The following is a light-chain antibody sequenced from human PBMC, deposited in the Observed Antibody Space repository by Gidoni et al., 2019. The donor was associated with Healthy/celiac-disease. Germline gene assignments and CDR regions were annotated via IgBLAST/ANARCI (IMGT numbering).Light chain of an antibody. J-gene: IGKJ3*01. CDR3: QQSYSTVFT. Sequence: DIQMTQSPSSLSASVGDRVTITCRASQSISSYLNWYQQKPGKAPKLLIYAASSLQSGVPSRFSGSGSGTDFTLTISSLQPEDFATYYCQQSYSTVFTFGPGTNVDIK. V-gene: IGKV1-39*01. CDR2: AAS. CDR1: QSISSY.